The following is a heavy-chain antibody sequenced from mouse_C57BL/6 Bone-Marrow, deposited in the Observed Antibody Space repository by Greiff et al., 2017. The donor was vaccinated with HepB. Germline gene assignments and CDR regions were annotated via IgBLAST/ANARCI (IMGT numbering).Heavy chain of an antibody. CDR1: GYTFTSYW. V-gene: IGHV1-52*01. J-gene: IGHJ4*01. CDR2: IDPSDSET. Sequence: QVQLQQPGAELVRPGSSVKLSCKASGYTFTSYWMHWVKQRPIQGLEWIGNIDPSDSETHYNQKFKDKATLTVDKSSSTAYMQRSSLTSEDSAVYYCARKSNYDFFYAMDYWGQGTSVTVSS. D-gene: IGHD2-5*01. CDR3: ARKSNYDFFYAMDY.